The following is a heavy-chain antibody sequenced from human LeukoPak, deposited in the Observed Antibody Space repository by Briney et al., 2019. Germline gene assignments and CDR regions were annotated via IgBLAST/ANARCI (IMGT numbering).Heavy chain of an antibody. CDR2: INHSGST. D-gene: IGHD5-18*01. J-gene: IGHJ4*02. Sequence: SETLSLTCAVYGESFSGYYWSWIRQPPGKGLEWIGEINHSGSTNYNPSLKSRVTISVDTSKNQFSLKLSSVTAADTAVYYCARHRAGYTPFDYWGQGTLVTVSS. CDR3: ARHRAGYTPFDY. V-gene: IGHV4-34*01. CDR1: GESFSGYY.